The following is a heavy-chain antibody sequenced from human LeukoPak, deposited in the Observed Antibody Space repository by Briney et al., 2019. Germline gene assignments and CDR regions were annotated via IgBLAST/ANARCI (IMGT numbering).Heavy chain of an antibody. CDR2: IYSGGST. CDR3: ARVAYYYDSSGYREGVYYFDY. CDR1: GFTVSSNY. V-gene: IGHV3-53*01. Sequence: PGRSLRLSCAASGFTVSSNYMSWVRQAPGKGLEWVSVIYSGGSTYYADSVKGRFTISRDNSKNMLYLQMNILRAEDTAVYYCARVAYYYDSSGYREGVYYFDYWGQGTLVTVSS. D-gene: IGHD3-22*01. J-gene: IGHJ4*02.